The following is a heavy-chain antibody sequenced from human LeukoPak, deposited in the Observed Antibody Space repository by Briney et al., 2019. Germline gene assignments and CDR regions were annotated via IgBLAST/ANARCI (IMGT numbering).Heavy chain of an antibody. CDR1: GYIFTGYY. CDR3: ARVLRDSSGWFENWFDP. V-gene: IGHV1-2*02. Sequence: GASVKVSCKASGYIFTGYYMHWVRQAPGQGLEWMGWINPNSGGTNYAQKFQGRVTMTRDTSISTAYMELSRLRSDDTAVYYCARVLRDSSGWFENWFDPWGQGTLVTVSS. CDR2: INPNSGGT. J-gene: IGHJ5*02. D-gene: IGHD6-19*01.